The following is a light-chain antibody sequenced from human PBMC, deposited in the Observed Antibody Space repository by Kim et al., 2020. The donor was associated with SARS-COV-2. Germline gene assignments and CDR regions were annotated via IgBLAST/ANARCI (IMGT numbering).Light chain of an antibody. CDR3: QTWGTGILV. CDR1: SGHSNYA. V-gene: IGLV4-69*01. CDR2: LNSDGSH. Sequence: QPALTQSPSASASLGASVKLTCTLSSGHSNYAIAWHQQQPEKGPRYLMKLNSDGSHSKGDGIPDHFSGSSSGAERYLTISSLQSEDEADYYCQTWGTGILVFGGGTQLTVL. J-gene: IGLJ3*02.